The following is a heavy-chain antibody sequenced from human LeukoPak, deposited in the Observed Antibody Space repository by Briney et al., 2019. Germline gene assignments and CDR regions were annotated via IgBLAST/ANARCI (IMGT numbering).Heavy chain of an antibody. CDR2: ISYDGSNK. V-gene: IGHV3-30-3*01. Sequence: GGSLRLSCAASGFTFSSYAMHWVRQAPGKGLEWVAVISYDGSNKYYADSVKGRFTISRDNSKNTLYLQMNSLRAEDTAVYYCARSGSLYASFDYWGQGTLVTVSS. CDR3: ARSGSLYASFDY. J-gene: IGHJ4*02. CDR1: GFTFSSYA. D-gene: IGHD3-16*02.